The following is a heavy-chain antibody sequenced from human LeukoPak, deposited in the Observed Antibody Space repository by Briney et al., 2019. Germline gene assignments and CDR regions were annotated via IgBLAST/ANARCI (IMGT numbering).Heavy chain of an antibody. V-gene: IGHV3-7*03. D-gene: IGHD3-9*01. Sequence: GGSLRLSCAASGFTFSNYWMNWVRQAPGKGLECLANIKQDGSETYYADSVKGRFTISRDNAKNSLYLQMNSLRSDDTAVYYCARQYYDILTGLNWFDPWGQGTLVTVSS. CDR1: GFTFSNYW. CDR3: ARQYYDILTGLNWFDP. J-gene: IGHJ5*02. CDR2: IKQDGSET.